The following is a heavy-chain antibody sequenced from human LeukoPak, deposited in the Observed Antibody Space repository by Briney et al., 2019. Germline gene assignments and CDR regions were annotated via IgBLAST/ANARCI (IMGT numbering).Heavy chain of an antibody. D-gene: IGHD3-22*01. V-gene: IGHV1-2*02. J-gene: IGHJ4*02. CDR1: GYTFTGYY. CDR3: ARPYDHSYYFDY. Sequence: ASVKVSCKASGYTFTGYYMHWVRQAPGQGLEWMGWINPNSGGTNYAQKFQGRVTMTRDTSISTAYMELSRLRSDDTAVYYCARPYDHSYYFDYWGQGTLVTVSS. CDR2: INPNSGGT.